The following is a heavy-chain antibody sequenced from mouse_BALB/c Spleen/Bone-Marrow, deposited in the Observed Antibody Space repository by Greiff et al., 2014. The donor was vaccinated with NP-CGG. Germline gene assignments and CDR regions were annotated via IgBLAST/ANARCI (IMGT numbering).Heavy chain of an antibody. Sequence: EVQLVESGGGLVQPGGSLKLSCAASGFTFSSYGMSWVRQTPDKRLELVATINSNGGSTYYPDSVKGQFTISRDNAKNTLYLQMSSLKSEDTAMYYCARDYYGNSDYWGQGTTLTVSS. D-gene: IGHD1-1*01. CDR3: ARDYYGNSDY. CDR2: INSNGGST. J-gene: IGHJ2*01. V-gene: IGHV5-6-3*01. CDR1: GFTFSSYG.